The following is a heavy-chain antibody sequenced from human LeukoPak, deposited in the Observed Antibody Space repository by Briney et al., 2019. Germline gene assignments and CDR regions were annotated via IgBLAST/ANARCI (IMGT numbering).Heavy chain of an antibody. J-gene: IGHJ4*02. V-gene: IGHV3-23*01. CDR3: AKSMWGPFDY. CDR2: VSGSAGST. Sequence: GGSLRLSCAASGFTFSNYAMSWVRQAPGKGLEWVSAVSGSAGSTYYADSVKGRFTISRDNSKNTLYLQMNSLTAEDTAVYYCAKSMWGPFDYWGQGTLVTVSS. D-gene: IGHD7-27*01. CDR1: GFTFSNYA.